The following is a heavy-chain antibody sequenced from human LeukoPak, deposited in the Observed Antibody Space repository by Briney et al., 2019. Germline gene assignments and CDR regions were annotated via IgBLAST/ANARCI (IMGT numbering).Heavy chain of an antibody. CDR1: GFTFSSYS. J-gene: IGHJ4*02. D-gene: IGHD3-3*01. Sequence: GGSLRLSCAASGFTFSSYSMNWVRQAPGKGLEWVSSISSSSSYIYYADSVKGRFTISRDNAKNSLYLQMDSLRAEDTAVYYCARGRSGYSPKGLFDYWGQGTLVTVSS. V-gene: IGHV3-21*01. CDR2: ISSSSSYI. CDR3: ARGRSGYSPKGLFDY.